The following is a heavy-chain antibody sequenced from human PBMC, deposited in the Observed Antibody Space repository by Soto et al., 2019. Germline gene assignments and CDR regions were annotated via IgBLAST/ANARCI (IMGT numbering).Heavy chain of an antibody. CDR1: GFTFSSYG. Sequence: QVQLVESGGGVVQPGRSLRLSCAASGFTFSSYGMHWVRQAPGKGLEWVAVIWYDGSNKYYADSVMGRFTISRDNSKKTLYLKINSMSAEYTAVYYSARDGETDYFDYWGQGTLVTVSS. J-gene: IGHJ4*02. V-gene: IGHV3-33*01. CDR3: ARDGETDYFDY. CDR2: IWYDGSNK.